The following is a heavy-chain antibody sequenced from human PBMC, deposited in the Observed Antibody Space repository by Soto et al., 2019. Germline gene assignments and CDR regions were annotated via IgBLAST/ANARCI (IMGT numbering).Heavy chain of an antibody. CDR3: ARDVPTVTTGGPDY. Sequence: QVQLVQSGVEVEKPGASVKVSCKASGYTFTSYGVSWVRQAPGQGLEWVGWISAYKGNTNYAQKFQGRVIMTTDTSTSTAYMELRGLRSDDTAVYYCARDVPTVTTGGPDYWGQGTLVTVSS. J-gene: IGHJ4*02. D-gene: IGHD4-17*01. CDR1: GYTFTSYG. V-gene: IGHV1-18*01. CDR2: ISAYKGNT.